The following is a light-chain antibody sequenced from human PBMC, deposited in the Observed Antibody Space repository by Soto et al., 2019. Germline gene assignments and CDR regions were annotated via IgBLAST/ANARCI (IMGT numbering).Light chain of an antibody. J-gene: IGKJ3*01. CDR1: QSIRKW. CDR3: QQYNNFLFT. Sequence: DIQMTQSPSAVSASVGDTVTIICRASQSIRKWLAWYQQKPGTAPKLLIYEASKLESGVSPRFSGSGSGTEFTLTITSLQAGDFATYYCQQYNNFLFTVGPGTKVDIK. V-gene: IGKV1-5*02. CDR2: EAS.